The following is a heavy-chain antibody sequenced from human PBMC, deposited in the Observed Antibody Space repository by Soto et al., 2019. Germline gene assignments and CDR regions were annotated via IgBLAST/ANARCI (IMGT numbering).Heavy chain of an antibody. D-gene: IGHD2-15*01. Sequence: GGSLRLSCAASGFTFSSYSMNWVRQAPGKGLEWVSSISSSSSYIYYADSVKGRFTISRDNAKNSLYLQMNSLRAEDTAVYYCARGDPGQYCSGGSCYSFDYWGQGTLVTVSS. V-gene: IGHV3-21*01. J-gene: IGHJ4*02. CDR2: ISSSSSYI. CDR3: ARGDPGQYCSGGSCYSFDY. CDR1: GFTFSSYS.